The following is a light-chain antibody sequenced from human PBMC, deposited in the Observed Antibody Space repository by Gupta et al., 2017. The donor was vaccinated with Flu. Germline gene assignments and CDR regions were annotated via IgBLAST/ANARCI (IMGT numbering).Light chain of an antibody. V-gene: IGLV6-57*01. Sequence: GGGIASNYVQWYQQRPGSSPSLLIFEDIRRPSGVPGRFSASVDTSSNSASLTISELKTEDEAVYYCQTYESDRRVFGGGTKWTV. CDR2: EDI. CDR1: GGGIASNY. J-gene: IGLJ2*01. CDR3: QTYESDRRV.